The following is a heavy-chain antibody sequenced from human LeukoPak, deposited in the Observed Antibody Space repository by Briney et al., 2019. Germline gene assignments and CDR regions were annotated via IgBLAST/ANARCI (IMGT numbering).Heavy chain of an antibody. Sequence: PGGSLRLSCAASGFTFSSFAMSWVRQARGKGLEWVSTIIDSGNSIYYADSAEGRFTISRDNSKNTLYLQMNSLRAGDTAVYYCAKDPIFSGSYGVFDYWGLGTLVTVSS. CDR3: AKDPIFSGSYGVFDY. CDR1: GFTFSSFA. J-gene: IGHJ4*02. CDR2: IIDSGNSI. D-gene: IGHD1-26*01. V-gene: IGHV3-23*01.